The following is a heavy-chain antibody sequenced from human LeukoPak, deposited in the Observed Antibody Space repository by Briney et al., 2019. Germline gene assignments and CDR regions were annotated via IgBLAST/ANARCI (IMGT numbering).Heavy chain of an antibody. V-gene: IGHV5-51*01. D-gene: IGHD2/OR15-2a*01. Sequence: GESLEISCKGSGYSFNSYWIGWVRQMPGKGLEWMGIIYPGDSDTRYSPSFQGQVIISVDKSIGTAYLQWSSLKASDTAMYYCARGNTVASFDYWGQGTLVTVPS. CDR1: GYSFNSYW. CDR3: ARGNTVASFDY. CDR2: IYPGDSDT. J-gene: IGHJ4*02.